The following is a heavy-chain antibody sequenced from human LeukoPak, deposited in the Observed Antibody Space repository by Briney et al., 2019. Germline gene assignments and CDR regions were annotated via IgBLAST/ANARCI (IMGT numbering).Heavy chain of an antibody. D-gene: IGHD4-23*01. CDR3: AKASVTTAVLFDS. V-gene: IGHV4-59*03. J-gene: IGHJ4*02. Sequence: SETLSLTCTVSGGSISNYFWNWIRQPPGQRLQWIGYMSNTGITKYNPSLKSRVTISADTSKNPFSLNLNSVTAADTAVYYCAKASVTTAVLFDSWGQGTLVAVSS. CDR1: GGSISNYF. CDR2: MSNTGIT.